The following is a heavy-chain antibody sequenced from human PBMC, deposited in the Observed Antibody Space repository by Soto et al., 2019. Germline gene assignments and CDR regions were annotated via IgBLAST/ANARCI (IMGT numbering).Heavy chain of an antibody. J-gene: IGHJ6*02. Sequence: PGESLKISCKGSGYSFTSYWIGWVRQMPGKGMEWMGIIYPGDSDTRYSPSFQGQVTISADKSISTAYLQWSSLKASDTAMYYCASALSHSSSWSEPTLYGMGVWGQGTTVTVSS. D-gene: IGHD6-13*01. CDR2: IYPGDSDT. CDR3: ASALSHSSSWSEPTLYGMGV. CDR1: GYSFTSYW. V-gene: IGHV5-51*01.